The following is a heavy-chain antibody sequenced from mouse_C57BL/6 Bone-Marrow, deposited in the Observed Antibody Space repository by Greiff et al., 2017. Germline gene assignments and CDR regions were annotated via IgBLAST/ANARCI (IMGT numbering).Heavy chain of an antibody. D-gene: IGHD1-1*01. CDR3: AQNYYGSSYDWYFDV. Sequence: VQLQQSGPGLVQPSQSLSITCTVSGFSLTSYGVHWVRQSPGNGLEWLGVIWRGGSTDYNAAFMSRLSITKDNSKSQVFFKMNSLQADDTAIYYCAQNYYGSSYDWYFDVWGTGTTVTVSS. CDR1: GFSLTSYG. J-gene: IGHJ1*03. CDR2: IWRGGST. V-gene: IGHV2-5*01.